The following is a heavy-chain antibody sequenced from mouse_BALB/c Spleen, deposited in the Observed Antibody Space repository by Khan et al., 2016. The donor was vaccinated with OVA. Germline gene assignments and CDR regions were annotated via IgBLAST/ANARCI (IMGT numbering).Heavy chain of an antibody. CDR2: ISSGSSTI. CDR1: GFTFSSFG. J-gene: IGHJ1*01. V-gene: IGHV5-17*02. D-gene: IGHD2-1*01. Sequence: EVELVESGGGLVQPGWSRKLSCAASGFTFSSFGMHWVRQAPKKGLEWVAYISSGSSTIYYVDTVKGRFTISRDNPKNTLFLQMTSLRSEDTAMYYCGRSGGNFRWYFDVWGAGTSVTVSS. CDR3: GRSGGNFRWYFDV.